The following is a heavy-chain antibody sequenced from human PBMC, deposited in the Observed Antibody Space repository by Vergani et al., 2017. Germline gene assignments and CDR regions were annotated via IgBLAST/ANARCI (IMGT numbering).Heavy chain of an antibody. D-gene: IGHD2-21*02. CDR3: WAYCGGDCYPVRPTRYYYGMDV. V-gene: IGHV4-34*01. CDR2: INHSGST. Sequence: QVQLQQWGAGLLKPSETLSLTCAVYGGSFSGYYWSWIRQPPGKGLEWIGEINHSGSTNYNPSLKSRVTISVDTSKNQFSLKLSSVTAADTAVYYCWAYCGGDCYPVRPTRYYYGMDVWGQGTTVTVSS. J-gene: IGHJ6*02. CDR1: GGSFSGYY.